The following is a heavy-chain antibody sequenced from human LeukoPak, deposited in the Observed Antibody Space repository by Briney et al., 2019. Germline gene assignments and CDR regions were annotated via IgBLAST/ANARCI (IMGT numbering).Heavy chain of an antibody. CDR1: GDSIRNSNHY. Sequence: PSETLSLTCSVSGDSIRNSNHYWGWVRQPPGKGLEWLGTIYYNRNTYYSLSLWGRITIYVDTSKNEFSLSLTSVTYACAADYFCMRTKEEDGHNAKPFDSWCQGTLLTVSP. CDR3: MRTKEEDGHNAKPFDS. J-gene: IGHJ4*02. D-gene: IGHD5-24*01. CDR2: IYYNRNT. V-gene: IGHV4-39*01.